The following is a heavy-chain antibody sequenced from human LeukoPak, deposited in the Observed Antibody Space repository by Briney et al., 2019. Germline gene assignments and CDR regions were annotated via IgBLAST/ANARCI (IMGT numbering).Heavy chain of an antibody. V-gene: IGHV3-9*03. J-gene: IGHJ4*02. D-gene: IGHD3-22*01. CDR2: ISWNSGSI. Sequence: GGSLRLSCAASGFTFDDYAMHWVRQAPGKGLEGVSGISWNSGSIGYADSVKGRFTISRDNAKNSLYLQMNSLRAEDMALYYCAKDGTRYDSSGYYSHLDYWGQGRLVTVSS. CDR1: GFTFDDYA. CDR3: AKDGTRYDSSGYYSHLDY.